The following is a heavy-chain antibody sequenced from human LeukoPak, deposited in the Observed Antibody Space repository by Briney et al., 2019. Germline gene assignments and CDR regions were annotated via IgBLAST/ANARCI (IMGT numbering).Heavy chain of an antibody. CDR3: ARVGFSSCGLLDPFKRPDAFDI. CDR1: GGSISSYY. D-gene: IGHD6-19*01. Sequence: SETLSLTCTVSGGSISSYYWSWIRQPPGKGLEWIGYIYYSGSTNYNPSLKSRVTISVDTSKNQFSLKLSSVTAADTAVYYCARVGFSSCGLLDPFKRPDAFDIWGQGTMVTVSS. J-gene: IGHJ3*02. CDR2: IYYSGST. V-gene: IGHV4-59*01.